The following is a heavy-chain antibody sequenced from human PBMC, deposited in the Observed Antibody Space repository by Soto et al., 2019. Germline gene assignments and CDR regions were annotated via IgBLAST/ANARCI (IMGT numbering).Heavy chain of an antibody. V-gene: IGHV4-59*01. CDR1: GGSISSYY. CDR3: ARVVEKGYCSSTSCYGGRYYFDY. Sequence: SETLSLTCTVSGGSISSYYWSWIRQPPGKGLEWIGYIYYSGSTNYNPSLKSRVTISVDTSKNQFSLKLSSVTAADTAVYYCARVVEKGYCSSTSCYGGRYYFDYWGQGTLVTVSS. CDR2: IYYSGST. D-gene: IGHD2-2*01. J-gene: IGHJ4*02.